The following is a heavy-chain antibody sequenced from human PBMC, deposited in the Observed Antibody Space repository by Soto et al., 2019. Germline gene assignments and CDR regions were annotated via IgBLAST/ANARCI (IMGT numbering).Heavy chain of an antibody. Sequence: TSETLSLTCAVYGGSFSGYYWSWIRQPPGKGLEWIGEINHSGSTNYNPSLKSRVIISVDTSKSQFSLKLSSVTASDTAVYYCARGGTYSDLRYFDWFDYWGQGTLVTVSS. J-gene: IGHJ4*02. V-gene: IGHV4-34*01. CDR3: ARGGTYSDLRYFDWFDY. CDR1: GGSFSGYY. D-gene: IGHD3-9*01. CDR2: INHSGST.